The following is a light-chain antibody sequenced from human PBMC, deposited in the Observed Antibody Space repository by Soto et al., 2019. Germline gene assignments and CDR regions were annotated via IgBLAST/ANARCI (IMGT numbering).Light chain of an antibody. CDR1: QSLLHITGETF. Sequence: DVVMTQTPLSLSVAPGQPASISCKSSQSLLHITGETFLFWYLQKPGQSPQLLIYEVSTRVSGVPDRFSRSGSGTDFTLEISRVETDDVGIYYCMQSTQLPPTFGQGTRLVIE. CDR3: MQSTQLPPT. CDR2: EVS. V-gene: IGKV2D-29*02. J-gene: IGKJ5*01.